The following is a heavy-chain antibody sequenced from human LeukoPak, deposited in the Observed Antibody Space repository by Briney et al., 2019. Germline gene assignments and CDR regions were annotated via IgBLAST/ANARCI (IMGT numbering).Heavy chain of an antibody. CDR2: IIPIFGTA. J-gene: IGHJ2*01. CDR3: ARVPKEVAPTLHWYFDL. Sequence: SVTVSCTASGGTFSSYAISWVRQAPGQGLEWMGGIIPIFGTANYAQKFQGRVTITADESTSTAYMELSSLRSEDTAVYYCARVPKEVAPTLHWYFDLWGRGTLVTVSS. CDR1: GGTFSSYA. V-gene: IGHV1-69*13. D-gene: IGHD5-12*01.